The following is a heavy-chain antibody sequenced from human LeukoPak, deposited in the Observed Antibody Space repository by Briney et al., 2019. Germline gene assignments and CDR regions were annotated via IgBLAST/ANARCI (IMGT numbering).Heavy chain of an antibody. CDR1: GYTFITHG. CDR3: ARGRLRYLDWTRAYSDY. CDR2: ISAYNGNT. D-gene: IGHD3-9*01. Sequence: ASVKVSCKASGYTFITHGLTWVRQAPGQGLEWMGWISAYNGNTIYAQTLQDRLTMTTDASTSTAYMELRSLRSDDTAVYYCARGRLRYLDWTRAYSDYWGQGTLVTVSS. J-gene: IGHJ4*02. V-gene: IGHV1-18*01.